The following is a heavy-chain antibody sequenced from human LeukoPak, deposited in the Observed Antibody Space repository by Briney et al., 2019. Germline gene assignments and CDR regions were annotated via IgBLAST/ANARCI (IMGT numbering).Heavy chain of an antibody. CDR2: IYHSGST. CDR3: VRGILGFDP. V-gene: IGHV4-30-2*01. Sequence: SETLSLTCAVSGGSISSGGYSWSWIRQPPGKGLEWIGYIYHSGSTYYNPSLKSRVTISVDRSMNQFSLKLTSVTAADTAVYYCVRGILGFDPWGQGTLVTVSS. J-gene: IGHJ5*02. D-gene: IGHD3-16*01. CDR1: GGSISSGGYS.